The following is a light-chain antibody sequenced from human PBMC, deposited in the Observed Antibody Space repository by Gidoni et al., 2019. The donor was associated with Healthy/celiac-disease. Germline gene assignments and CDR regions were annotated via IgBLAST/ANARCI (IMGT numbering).Light chain of an antibody. CDR1: QSVSSSY. J-gene: IGKJ3*01. V-gene: IGKV3-20*01. Sequence: SQSVSSSYLAWYQQKPGQAPRLLIYGASSRATGIPDRFSGSGSGTDFTLTISRLEPEDFAVYYCQQYGSSLFTFGPGTKVDIK. CDR3: QQYGSSLFT. CDR2: GAS.